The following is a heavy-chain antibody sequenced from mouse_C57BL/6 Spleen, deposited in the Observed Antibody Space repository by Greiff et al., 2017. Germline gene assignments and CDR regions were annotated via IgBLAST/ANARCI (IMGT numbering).Heavy chain of an antibody. Sequence: EVQGVESGGGLVKPGGSLKLSCAASGFTFSDYGMHWVRQAPEKGLEWVAYISSGSSTIYYADTVKGRFTLSRDNAKNTLFLQMTSLRSEDTAMYYCARSRDGYPAWFAYWGQGTLVTVSA. CDR3: ARSRDGYPAWFAY. CDR1: GFTFSDYG. D-gene: IGHD2-3*01. V-gene: IGHV5-17*01. CDR2: ISSGSSTI. J-gene: IGHJ3*01.